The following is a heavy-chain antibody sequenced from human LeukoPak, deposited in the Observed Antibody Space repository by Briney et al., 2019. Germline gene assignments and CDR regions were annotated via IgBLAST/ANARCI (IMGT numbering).Heavy chain of an antibody. J-gene: IGHJ6*02. CDR2: INHSGST. V-gene: IGHV4-34*01. Sequence: SETLSLTCAVYGGPFSGYYWSWLRQPPGKGLEWLGEINHSGSTNYNPSLKSRVTISVDTSKNQFSLKLSSVTAADTAVYYCARAPRIYYYYYGMDVWGQGTTVTVSS. CDR3: ARAPRIYYYYYGMDV. CDR1: GGPFSGYY.